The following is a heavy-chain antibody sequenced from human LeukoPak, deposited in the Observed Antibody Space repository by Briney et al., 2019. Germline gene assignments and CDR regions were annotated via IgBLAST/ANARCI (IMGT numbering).Heavy chain of an antibody. Sequence: GESLRISCKGSGYSFSSYWISWVSQMPGIGLEWMGSIDPSDSYTNCSPSFQGHVTISTDKSISTAYLQWSSLRASDTAMYYCARNRYYYDFSGYYVDYWGQGTLVTVSS. V-gene: IGHV5-10-1*01. D-gene: IGHD3-22*01. CDR3: ARNRYYYDFSGYYVDY. CDR1: GYSFSSYW. J-gene: IGHJ4*02. CDR2: IDPSDSYT.